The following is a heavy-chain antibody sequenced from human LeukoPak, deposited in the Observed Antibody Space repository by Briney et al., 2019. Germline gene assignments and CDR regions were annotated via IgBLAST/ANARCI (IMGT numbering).Heavy chain of an antibody. CDR1: GFTFSSYA. D-gene: IGHD6-19*01. V-gene: IGHV3-23*01. J-gene: IGHJ4*02. CDR3: AKDRASEYSSGWPFDY. Sequence: PGGSLRLSCAAPGFTFSSYAMSWVRQAPGKGLEWVSVISGSGGSTYYADSVKGRFTISRDNSKNTLYLQMNSLRVEDTAVYYCAKDRASEYSSGWPFDYWGQGTLVTVSS. CDR2: ISGSGGST.